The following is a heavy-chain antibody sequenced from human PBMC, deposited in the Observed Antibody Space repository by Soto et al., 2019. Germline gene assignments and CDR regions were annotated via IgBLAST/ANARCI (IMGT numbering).Heavy chain of an antibody. V-gene: IGHV1-2*04. Sequence: ASVKVSCKASGYTFTGYYMHWVRQAPGQGLEWMGWINPNSGSTNYAQKFQGWVTMTRDTSISTAYMELSRLRSDDTAVYYCAISTYYYDSSGYYYVAPFDYWGQGTLVTVSS. CDR3: AISTYYYDSSGYYYVAPFDY. CDR2: INPNSGST. D-gene: IGHD3-22*01. CDR1: GYTFTGYY. J-gene: IGHJ4*02.